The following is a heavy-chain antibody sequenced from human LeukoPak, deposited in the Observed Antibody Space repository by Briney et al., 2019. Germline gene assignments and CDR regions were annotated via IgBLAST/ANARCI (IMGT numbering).Heavy chain of an antibody. CDR1: GFTFRSYG. J-gene: IGHJ4*02. V-gene: IGHV3-NL1*01. D-gene: IGHD5-24*01. CDR2: IYSGGST. Sequence: GGSLRLSCAASGFTFRSYGMHWVRQAPGKGLEWVSVIYSGGSTYYADSVKGRFTISRDNSKNTLYLQMNNLRAEDTAVYYCARQMATTAFDYWGQGTLVTVSS. CDR3: ARQMATTAFDY.